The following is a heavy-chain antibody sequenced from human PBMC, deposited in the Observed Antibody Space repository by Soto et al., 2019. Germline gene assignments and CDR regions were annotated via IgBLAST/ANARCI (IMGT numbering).Heavy chain of an antibody. CDR2: IIPIFGTA. Sequence: SVKVSCKASGGTFSSYAISWVRQALGQGLEWMGGIIPIFGTANYAQKFQGRVTITADESTSTAYMELSSLRSEDTAVYYCARDPPTYYDSSGYNWFDPWGQGTLVT. CDR1: GGTFSSYA. CDR3: ARDPPTYYDSSGYNWFDP. J-gene: IGHJ5*02. D-gene: IGHD3-22*01. V-gene: IGHV1-69*13.